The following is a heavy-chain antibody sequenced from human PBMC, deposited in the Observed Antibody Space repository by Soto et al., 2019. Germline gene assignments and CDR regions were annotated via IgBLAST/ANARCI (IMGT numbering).Heavy chain of an antibody. D-gene: IGHD3-16*01. J-gene: IGHJ4*02. CDR3: ARDGGAY. CDR1: GFTFSSYA. CDR2: MSYDGSNK. Sequence: QVQLVESGGGVVQPGRSLRLSCAASGFTFSSYAMHWVRRAPGKGLEWMAVMSYDGSNKYYADSVKGRFTISRDNSKNTLYLQMNCLRPEDTALYYCARDGGAYWGQGTLLIVSS. V-gene: IGHV3-30-3*01.